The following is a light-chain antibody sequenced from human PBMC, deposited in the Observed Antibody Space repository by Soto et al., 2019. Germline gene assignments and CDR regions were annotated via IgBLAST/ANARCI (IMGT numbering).Light chain of an antibody. CDR3: QEYKTGPGYN. Sequence: DIQMTQSPSTLSASVGDRVTITCRASQSFGRWLAWYQQKPGKAHELLIYKTSTLERGVPSRFSGSGSGTEFPLTISSLQPDDFATYYCQEYKTGPGYNFGQGTRLELK. CDR2: KTS. J-gene: IGKJ2*01. V-gene: IGKV1-5*03. CDR1: QSFGRW.